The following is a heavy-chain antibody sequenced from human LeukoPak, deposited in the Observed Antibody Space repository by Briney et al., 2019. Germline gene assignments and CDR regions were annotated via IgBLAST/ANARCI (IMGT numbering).Heavy chain of an antibody. CDR3: ARGRDRSKAGDH. CDR1: GGSCDYYY. V-gene: IGHV4-34*01. Sequence: SETLSLTFAVYGGSCDYYYCSLRRQPPGNRLEWIGEIHPSGIFYYNSSLLSRVTISIDTSKSQFSLRLTSVTAADTAFYYCARGRDRSKAGDHWGQGSLVTVSS. J-gene: IGHJ4*02. D-gene: IGHD5-24*01. CDR2: IHPSGIF.